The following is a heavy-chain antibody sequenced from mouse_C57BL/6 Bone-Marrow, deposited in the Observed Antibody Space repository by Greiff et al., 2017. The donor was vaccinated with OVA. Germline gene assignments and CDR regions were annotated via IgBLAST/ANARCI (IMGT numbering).Heavy chain of an antibody. CDR2: IYPGSGST. CDR1: GYTFTSYW. Sequence: QVQLQQPGAELVKPGASVKMSCKASGYTFTSYWITWVKQRPGQGLEWIGDIYPGSGSTNCNEKFKSKATLTVDTSSSTAYMQLSSLTSEDSAVYYCARGRGNYGAMDYWGQGTSVTVSS. CDR3: ARGRGNYGAMDY. D-gene: IGHD2-1*01. J-gene: IGHJ4*01. V-gene: IGHV1-55*01.